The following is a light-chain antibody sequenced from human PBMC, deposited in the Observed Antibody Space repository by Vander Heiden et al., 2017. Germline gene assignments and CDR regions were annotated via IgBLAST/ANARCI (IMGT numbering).Light chain of an antibody. V-gene: IGKV2-28*01. J-gene: IGKJ2*01. CDR2: LSS. Sequence: VLIQYPLSLPVTPGEPASIYCRSSQSLLHSNGYNYLDWYLQKPGQSPQLLFYLSSTRASGVPDRFSGSGSGTDFTLKISRVEAEDVGVYYCMQALQTPPYTFGQGTKLEI. CDR3: MQALQTPPYT. CDR1: QSLLHSNGYNY.